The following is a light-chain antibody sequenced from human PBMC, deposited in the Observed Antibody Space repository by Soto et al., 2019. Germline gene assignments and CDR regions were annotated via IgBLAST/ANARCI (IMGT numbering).Light chain of an antibody. CDR3: EQYDDWPSWT. Sequence: EIVMTQCPATLSVSAGQRATLSFSASQSINSNLAWYQQKVGRPPRRRIYGASTRATGVPARFCGGWSGTEYTLTISSLQSEDFAVYYCEQYDDWPSWTFGQGTKVESK. V-gene: IGKV3-15*01. J-gene: IGKJ1*01. CDR2: GAS. CDR1: QSINSN.